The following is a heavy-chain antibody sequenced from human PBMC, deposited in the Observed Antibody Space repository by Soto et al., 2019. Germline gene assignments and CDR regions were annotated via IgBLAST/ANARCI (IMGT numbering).Heavy chain of an antibody. Sequence: ASVKVSCKASGYTFTSYDINWVRQATGQGLEWMGWMNPNSGNTGYAQKFQGRVTMTRNTSISTAYMELSSLRSEDTAVYYCARPRIAAPYYFDYWGQGTLVTVSS. CDR1: GYTFTSYD. CDR3: ARPRIAAPYYFDY. CDR2: MNPNSGNT. D-gene: IGHD6-13*01. J-gene: IGHJ4*02. V-gene: IGHV1-8*01.